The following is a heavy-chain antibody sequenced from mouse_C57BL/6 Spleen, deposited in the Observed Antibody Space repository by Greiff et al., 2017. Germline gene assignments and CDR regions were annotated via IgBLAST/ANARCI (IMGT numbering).Heavy chain of an antibody. Sequence: VQLQQPGAELVRPGSSVKLSCKASGYTFTSYWMQWVKQRPIQGLEWIGNIDPSDSETHYNQKFKDKATLTVDKSSSTAYMQLSSLTSEDSAVYYGARPLYYDYDVYAMDYWGQGTSVTVSS. CDR2: IDPSDSET. CDR3: ARPLYYDYDVYAMDY. CDR1: GYTFTSYW. V-gene: IGHV1-52*01. D-gene: IGHD2-4*01. J-gene: IGHJ4*01.